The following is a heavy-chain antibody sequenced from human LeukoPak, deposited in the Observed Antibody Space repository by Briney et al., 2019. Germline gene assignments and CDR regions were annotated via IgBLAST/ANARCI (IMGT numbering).Heavy chain of an antibody. CDR1: GGSISSYY. Sequence: SETLSLTCTVSGGSISSYYWSWIRQPPGKGLEWIGYIYYSGSTNYKPSLKSRVTISVDTSKNQFSLKLISVTAADTAVYYCARLYRKTYKWNDQPDYWGQGTLVTVSS. D-gene: IGHD1-20*01. CDR2: IYYSGST. V-gene: IGHV4-59*12. J-gene: IGHJ4*02. CDR3: ARLYRKTYKWNDQPDY.